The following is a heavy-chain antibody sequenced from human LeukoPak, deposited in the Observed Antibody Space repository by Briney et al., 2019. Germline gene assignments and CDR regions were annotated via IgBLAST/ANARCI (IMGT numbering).Heavy chain of an antibody. V-gene: IGHV3-15*01. D-gene: IGHD6-13*01. J-gene: IGHJ4*02. Sequence: PGGSLRLSCAASGFTFINAWMSWVRQAPGKGLEWLGRIKSKTDGGTTDYAAPVKGRFTISRDDSKNTLYLQMNSLKTEDTAVYYCTTNFYGSTSHGDYWGQGTLVTVSS. CDR1: GFTFINAW. CDR3: TTNFYGSTSHGDY. CDR2: IKSKTDGGTT.